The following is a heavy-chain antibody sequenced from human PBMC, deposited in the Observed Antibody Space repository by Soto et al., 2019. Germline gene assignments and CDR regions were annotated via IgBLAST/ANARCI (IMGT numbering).Heavy chain of an antibody. Sequence: ASVKVSCKASVYTFTSYGISWVRQAPGQGLEWMGWISAYNGNTNYAQKLQGRVTMTTDTSTSTAYMELRSLRSEDTAVYYCARGRGYSGYDNNWFDPWGQGTLVTVSS. CDR1: VYTFTSYG. V-gene: IGHV1-18*01. CDR2: ISAYNGNT. D-gene: IGHD5-12*01. J-gene: IGHJ5*02. CDR3: ARGRGYSGYDNNWFDP.